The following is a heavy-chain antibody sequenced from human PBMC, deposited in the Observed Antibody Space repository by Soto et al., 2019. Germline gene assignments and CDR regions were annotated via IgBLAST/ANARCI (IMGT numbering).Heavy chain of an antibody. J-gene: IGHJ6*02. V-gene: IGHV4-30-4*01. D-gene: IGHD2-15*01. Sequence: PSETLSLTCTVSGGSISSGDYYWSWLRQPPGKGLEWIGYIYYSGSSYSNPSLKSRITISIDASKNQFSLKLNSVTAADTAVYYCARGKAVLDVWGQGTTVTVSS. CDR1: GGSISSGDYY. CDR3: ARGKAVLDV. CDR2: IYYSGSS.